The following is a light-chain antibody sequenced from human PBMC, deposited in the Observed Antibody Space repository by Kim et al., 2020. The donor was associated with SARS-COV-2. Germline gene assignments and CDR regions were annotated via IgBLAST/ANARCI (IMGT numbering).Light chain of an antibody. CDR3: QQYDNLPLT. V-gene: IGKV1-33*01. J-gene: IGKJ4*01. CDR1: QDIYNY. Sequence: DIQMTQSPSSLSASVGDRVTITCQASQDIYNYLNWYQQKPGKAPKLLIYAASNLETGVPSRFSGSGSGTDFTFTISSLQPEDIATYYCQQYDNLPLTFGGGTKVDIK. CDR2: AAS.